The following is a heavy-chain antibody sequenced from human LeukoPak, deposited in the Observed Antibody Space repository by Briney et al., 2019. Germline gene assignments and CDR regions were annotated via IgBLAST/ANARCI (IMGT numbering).Heavy chain of an antibody. Sequence: PSETLSLTCAVSDGSFSGFYWSLIRQFPGKGPEWIGQISDSGSTNYNPSLRSRVTISADTSKNQFSLKMTSMTAADMAVYYCVRVDGSPRWGQGTLVTVSS. V-gene: IGHV4-34*01. J-gene: IGHJ4*02. CDR3: VRVDGSPR. CDR1: DGSFSGFY. D-gene: IGHD3-10*01. CDR2: ISDSGST.